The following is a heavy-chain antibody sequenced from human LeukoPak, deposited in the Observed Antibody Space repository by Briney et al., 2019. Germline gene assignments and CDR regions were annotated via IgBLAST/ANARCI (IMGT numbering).Heavy chain of an antibody. CDR2: ISYDGSNK. D-gene: IGHD1-14*01. CDR1: GFTFSSYA. J-gene: IGHJ3*02. V-gene: IGHV3-30-3*01. CDR3: ARGLIAGAFDI. Sequence: GRSLRLSCAASGFTFSSYAMHWVRQAPGKGLEWVAVISYDGSNKYYADSVKGRFTISRDNSKNTLYLQMNSLRAEDTAVYYCARGLIAGAFDIWGQGTMVTVSS.